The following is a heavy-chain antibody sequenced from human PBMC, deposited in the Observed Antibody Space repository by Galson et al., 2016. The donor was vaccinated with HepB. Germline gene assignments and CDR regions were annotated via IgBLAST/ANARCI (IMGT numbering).Heavy chain of an antibody. D-gene: IGHD2-15*01. CDR1: GYSFTSYW. J-gene: IGHJ4*02. CDR3: ARPYCSGGRCYLDY. V-gene: IGHV5-51*01. Sequence: QSGAEVKKPGESLKISCKGSGYSFTSYWIGWVRQMPGKGLEWMGIIYPGDSDKRYSPSFQGQVTFPADKSISTAHLQWSSLKASDSGLYHCARPYCSGGRCYLDYWGQGTLVTVSS. CDR2: IYPGDSDK.